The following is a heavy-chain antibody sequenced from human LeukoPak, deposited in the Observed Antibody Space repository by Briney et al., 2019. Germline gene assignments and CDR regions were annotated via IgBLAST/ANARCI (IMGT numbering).Heavy chain of an antibody. CDR2: IYPRDGST. V-gene: IGHV1-46*01. Sequence: ASVKVSCKASGYTFTSNYIHWVRQAPGQGLEWMGMIYPRDGSTSYARKFQGRVTVTRDTSTSTVHMELSGLKSEDTAVYYCARDQEGFDYWGQGTLVTVSS. J-gene: IGHJ4*02. CDR1: GYTFTSNY. CDR3: ARDQEGFDY.